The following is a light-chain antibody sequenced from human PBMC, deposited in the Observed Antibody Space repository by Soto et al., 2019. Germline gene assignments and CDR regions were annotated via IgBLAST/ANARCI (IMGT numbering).Light chain of an antibody. CDR2: DVS. J-gene: IGLJ1*01. Sequence: QSALTQPASVSESPGQSITISCTGNSSDFDGYNYVSWYQQHPGKAPKLMIYDVSNRPSGVSNRFSGSKSGNTASLTISGFQAEDEADYYCSSYTSSSTLCVFGTGTKVTVL. V-gene: IGLV2-14*01. CDR3: SSYTSSSTLCV. CDR1: SSDFDGYNY.